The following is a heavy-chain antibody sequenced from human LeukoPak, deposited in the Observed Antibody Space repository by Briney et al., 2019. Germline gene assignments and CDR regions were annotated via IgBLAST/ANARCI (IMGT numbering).Heavy chain of an antibody. J-gene: IGHJ3*02. D-gene: IGHD1-26*01. CDR2: IYYSGST. V-gene: IGHV4-39*01. CDR1: GGSISSSSYY. Sequence: PSETLSLTCTVSGGSISSSSYYWGWIRQPPGKGLEWIGSIYYSGSTYYNPSLKSRVTISVYTSKNQFSLKLSSVTAADTAVYYCARQNLGADAFDIWGQGTMVTVSS. CDR3: ARQNLGADAFDI.